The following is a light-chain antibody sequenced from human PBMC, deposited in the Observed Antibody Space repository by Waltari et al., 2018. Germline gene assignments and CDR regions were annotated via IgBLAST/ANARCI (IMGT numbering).Light chain of an antibody. CDR2: YDD. CDR3: AAWDDSLNGPV. V-gene: IGLV1-36*01. J-gene: IGLJ2*01. CDR1: SSHIGRQP. Sequence: QSVLTPPPSVSGAPRERVPIPCSGCSSHIGRQPVEWYQQLPGRAPKLVIHYDDLLPSGVSDRFSGSKSGTSASLAISGLQSEDEADYYCAAWDDSLNGPVFGGGTKLTVL.